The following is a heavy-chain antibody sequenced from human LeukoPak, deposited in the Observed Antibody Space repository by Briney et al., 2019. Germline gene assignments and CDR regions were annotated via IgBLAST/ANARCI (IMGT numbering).Heavy chain of an antibody. CDR1: GFTFRYYW. Sequence: PGGSLRLSCAASGFTFRYYWMTWVRQAPGEGLEWVANLRPDGRDKYYADSVKGRFTISRDNAKNSLYLQMNGLRADDTAIYYCARDAYDDASESWGQGTLVTVSS. CDR3: ARDAYDDASES. J-gene: IGHJ5*02. D-gene: IGHD3-3*01. V-gene: IGHV3-7*01. CDR2: LRPDGRDK.